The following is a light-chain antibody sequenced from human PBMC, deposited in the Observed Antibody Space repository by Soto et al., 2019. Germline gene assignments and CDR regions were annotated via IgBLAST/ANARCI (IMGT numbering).Light chain of an antibody. V-gene: IGKV1-12*01. CDR3: QQANSFPIT. J-gene: IGKJ5*01. Sequence: DIQMTQSPSSVSASVGDRVTITCRASQGSSSWLAWYQQKPGKAPKLLIYAASSLQSGVPSRFSGSGSGTDFTLTISSLQPEDFANYYCQQANSFPITFGQGTRLEIK. CDR1: QGSSSW. CDR2: AAS.